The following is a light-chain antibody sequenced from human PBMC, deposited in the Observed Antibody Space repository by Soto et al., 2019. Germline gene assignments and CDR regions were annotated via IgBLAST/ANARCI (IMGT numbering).Light chain of an antibody. J-gene: IGKJ5*01. CDR2: DAS. V-gene: IGKV3-11*01. CDR3: QQRSNWPPIT. CDR1: QSVSSY. Sequence: EIVLTQSPATLSLSPGERATLSCMASQSVSSYLAWYQQNPGQAPRLLIYDASNRATGIPARFSGSGPGTHFTLTISRLEPEDFAVYYWQQRSNWPPITFGQGTRLEIK.